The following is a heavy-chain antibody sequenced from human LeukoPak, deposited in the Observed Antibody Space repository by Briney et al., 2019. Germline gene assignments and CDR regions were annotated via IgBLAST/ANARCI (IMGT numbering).Heavy chain of an antibody. J-gene: IGHJ4*02. D-gene: IGHD3-22*01. CDR3: ARHYGLNYYDSSAYEY. Sequence: PSETLSLTCTVSGGSISGSSFYWGWIRQPPGKGLDWIGSMYESGSTFYSPSLKSRVTISIDTSKNQFSLKLNSVTAADTAVYFCARHYGLNYYDSSAYEYWGQGTLVTVSS. CDR2: MYESGST. V-gene: IGHV4-39*01. CDR1: GGSISGSSFY.